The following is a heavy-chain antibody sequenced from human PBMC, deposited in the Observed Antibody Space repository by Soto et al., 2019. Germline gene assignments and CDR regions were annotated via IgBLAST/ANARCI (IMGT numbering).Heavy chain of an antibody. V-gene: IGHV4-59*01. D-gene: IGHD3-10*01. CDR1: GGSISSYY. Sequence: KTSETLSLTCTVSGGSISSYYWSWIRQPPGKGLEWIGYIYYSGSTNYNPSLKSRVTISVDTSKNQFSLKLSSVTAADTAVYYCAREEMVRGVSDYYYGMDVWGQGTMVTVSS. CDR3: AREEMVRGVSDYYYGMDV. CDR2: IYYSGST. J-gene: IGHJ6*02.